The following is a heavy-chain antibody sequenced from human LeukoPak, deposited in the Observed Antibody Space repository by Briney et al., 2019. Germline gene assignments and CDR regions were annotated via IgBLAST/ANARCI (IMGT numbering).Heavy chain of an antibody. Sequence: GGSLRLSCAASGFTFSSYAMSWVRQAPGKGLEWVSAISGSGGSTYYADSVKGRFTISRDNSKNTLYLQMSSLRAEDTAVYYCAKKKGPRGDGDPIDYWGQGTLVTVSS. CDR3: AKKKGPRGDGDPIDY. J-gene: IGHJ4*02. D-gene: IGHD4-17*01. V-gene: IGHV3-23*01. CDR1: GFTFSSYA. CDR2: ISGSGGST.